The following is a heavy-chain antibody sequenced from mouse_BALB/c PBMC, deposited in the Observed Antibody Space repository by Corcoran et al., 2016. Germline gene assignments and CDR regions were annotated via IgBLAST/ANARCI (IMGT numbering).Heavy chain of an antibody. CDR1: GYTFTSYV. CDR3: FNSWFAY. V-gene: IGHV1S136*01. CDR2: INPYNDGT. J-gene: IGHJ3*01. D-gene: IGHD1-3*01. Sequence: EVQLQQSGPELVKPGASVKMSCKASGYTFTSYVMHWVKQKPGQGLEWIGYINPYNDGTKYNEKFKGKATLTSDKSSSTAYMELSSLTSEDSAVDYCFNSWFAYWGQGTLVTVSA.